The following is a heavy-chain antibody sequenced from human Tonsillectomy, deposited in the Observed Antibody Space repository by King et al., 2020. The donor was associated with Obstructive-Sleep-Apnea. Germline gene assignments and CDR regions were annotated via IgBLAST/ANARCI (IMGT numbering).Heavy chain of an antibody. J-gene: IGHJ4*02. V-gene: IGHV3-23*04. CDR1: GFTFSNNA. CDR3: AKGGWGNYFDY. D-gene: IGHD3-16*01. CDR2: ISGSGDNT. Sequence: VQLVESGGGLVQPGGSLRLSCAVSGFTFSNNAMSWVRQAPGKGLEWVSGISGSGDNTYYEDSVKGRFTISRDNSKNTLYLKMNSLRAEDTAVYYRAKGGWGNYFDYWGQGTLVTVSS.